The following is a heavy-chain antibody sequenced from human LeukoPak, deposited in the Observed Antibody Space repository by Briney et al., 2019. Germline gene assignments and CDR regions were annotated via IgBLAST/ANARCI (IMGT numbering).Heavy chain of an antibody. Sequence: GGSLRLSCAASGFTFSSYEMNWVRQAPGKGLERVSYISSSGSTIYYADSVKGRFTISRDNAKNSLYLQMNSLRAEDTAVYYCARSTGFETNYYYYYMDVWGKGTTVTISS. CDR3: ARSTGFETNYYYYYMDV. J-gene: IGHJ6*03. CDR2: ISSSGSTI. V-gene: IGHV3-48*03. CDR1: GFTFSSYE. D-gene: IGHD1-1*01.